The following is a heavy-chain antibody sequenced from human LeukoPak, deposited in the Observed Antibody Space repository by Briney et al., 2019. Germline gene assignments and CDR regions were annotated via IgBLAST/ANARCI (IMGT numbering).Heavy chain of an antibody. CDR3: AISRDSSGYYYS. V-gene: IGHV3-23*01. CDR2: ITGSGGST. CDR1: GFTFSSYS. D-gene: IGHD3-22*01. Sequence: GGSLRLSCAASGFTFSSYSMSWVRQAPGKGLEWVSAITGSGGSTYYEDSVKGRFTISRDNSKNTLYLQMNSLRAEDTAVYHCAISRDSSGYYYSWGQGTLVTVSS. J-gene: IGHJ4*02.